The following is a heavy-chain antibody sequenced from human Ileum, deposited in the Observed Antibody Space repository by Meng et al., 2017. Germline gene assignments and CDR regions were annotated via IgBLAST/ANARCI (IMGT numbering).Heavy chain of an antibody. D-gene: IGHD3-22*01. CDR3: ARDRDSSGYYPY. Sequence: QVQLQESGPGLVNPLQTLSLTRSVSGGSMRSGDNYWSWIRQPPGKGLEWIGYIYYSGSTYYNPSLKSRLTISVDTSKNQFSLKLSSVTAADTAVYYCARDRDSSGYYPYWGQGALVTVSS. J-gene: IGHJ4*02. V-gene: IGHV4-30-4*01. CDR1: GGSMRSGDNY. CDR2: IYYSGST.